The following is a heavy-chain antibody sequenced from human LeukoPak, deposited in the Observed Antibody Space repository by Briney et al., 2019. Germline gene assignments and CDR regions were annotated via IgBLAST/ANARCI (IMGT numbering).Heavy chain of an antibody. CDR1: GYTFTSYA. J-gene: IGHJ3*02. Sequence: ASVKVSCKASGYTFTSYAMNWVRQAPGQGLEWMGWINTNTGNPTYAQGFTGRFVFSLDTSVSTAYLQISSLKAEDTAVYYCARDLYYSSGRQLPDAVFDIWGQGTMVTVSS. CDR2: INTNTGNP. CDR3: ARDLYYSSGRQLPDAVFDI. V-gene: IGHV7-4-1*02. D-gene: IGHD6-19*01.